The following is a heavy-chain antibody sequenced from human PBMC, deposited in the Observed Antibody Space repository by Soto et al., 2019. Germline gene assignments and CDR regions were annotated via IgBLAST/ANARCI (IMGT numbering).Heavy chain of an antibody. CDR2: ISGRGGST. D-gene: IGHD4-17*01. J-gene: IGHJ6*02. Sequence: EVQLLESGGGLVQPGGSLRLSCTASGFTFSNYAMSWVRQAPDKGLEWVSAISGRGGSTYYADSVKGRFTISRDNSKNMLFLQMNSLRAEDTALYYCAKDSTVKSSLYYYYYGLDVWGQGTTVTVSS. CDR1: GFTFSNYA. CDR3: AKDSTVKSSLYYYYYGLDV. V-gene: IGHV3-23*01.